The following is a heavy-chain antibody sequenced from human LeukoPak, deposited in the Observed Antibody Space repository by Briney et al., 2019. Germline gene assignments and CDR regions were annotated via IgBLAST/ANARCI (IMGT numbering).Heavy chain of an antibody. CDR3: ARVKNYDFWSGYPYYFDY. CDR2: ISAYNGNT. V-gene: IGHV1-18*01. J-gene: IGHJ4*02. D-gene: IGHD3-3*01. Sequence: ASVKVSCKASGYTFTSYGISWVRQAPGQGLEWMGWISAYNGNTNYAQKLQGRVTMTTDTSTSTAYMELRSLRSDDTAVYYCARVKNYDFWSGYPYYFDYWGQGTLVTVSS. CDR1: GYTFTSYG.